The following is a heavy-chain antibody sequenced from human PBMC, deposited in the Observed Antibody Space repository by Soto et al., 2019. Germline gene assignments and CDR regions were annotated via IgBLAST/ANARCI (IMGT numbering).Heavy chain of an antibody. D-gene: IGHD5-12*01. CDR3: ARDLRNAFDI. J-gene: IGHJ3*02. CDR2: IYYSGST. CDR1: GGSISSYY. V-gene: IGHV4-59*01. Sequence: NPSETLSLTCTVSGGSISSYYWSWIRQPPGKGLEWIGYIYYSGSTNYNPSLKSRVTISVDTSKNQFSLKLSSVTAADTAVYYCARDLRNAFDIWGQGTMVTVSS.